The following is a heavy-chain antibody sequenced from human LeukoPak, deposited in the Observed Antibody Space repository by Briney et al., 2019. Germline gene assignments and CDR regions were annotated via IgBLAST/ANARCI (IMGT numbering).Heavy chain of an antibody. CDR2: IYYSGST. Sequence: SETLSLTCAVYGGSFSGYYWSWIRQPPGKGLEWIGSIYYSGSTYYNPSLKSRVTISVDTSKNQFSLKLSSVTAADTAVYYCARQGRSRWLQFDTYDYWGQGTLVTVSS. CDR1: GGSFSGYY. V-gene: IGHV4-34*01. J-gene: IGHJ4*02. CDR3: ARQGRSRWLQFDTYDY. D-gene: IGHD5-24*01.